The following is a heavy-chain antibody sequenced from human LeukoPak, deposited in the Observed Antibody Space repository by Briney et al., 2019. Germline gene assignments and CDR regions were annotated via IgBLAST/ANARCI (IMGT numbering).Heavy chain of an antibody. CDR3: ARGVVVPADPFDY. J-gene: IGHJ4*02. D-gene: IGHD2-2*01. V-gene: IGHV3-21*01. CDR2: ISSSSSYI. CDR1: GLTFSSYS. Sequence: GGSLRLSCAASGLTFSSYSVNWVRQAPGKGLEWVSSISSSSSYIYYADSVKGRFTISRDNAKNSLYLQMNSLRAEDTAVYYCARGVVVPADPFDYWGQGTLVTVSS.